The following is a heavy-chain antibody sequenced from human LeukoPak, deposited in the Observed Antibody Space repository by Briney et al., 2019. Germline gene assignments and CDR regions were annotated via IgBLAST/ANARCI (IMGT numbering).Heavy chain of an antibody. CDR2: ISSSSSYI. CDR3: ARVETLWFGELSPSASVYYYYGMDV. J-gene: IGHJ6*02. V-gene: IGHV3-21*01. D-gene: IGHD3-10*01. CDR1: GFTFSSYS. Sequence: PGGSLRLSCAASGFTFSSYSMNWVRQAPGKGLEWVSSISSSSSYIYYADSVKGRFTISRDNAKNSLYLQMNSLRAEDTAVYYCARVETLWFGELSPSASVYYYYGMDVWGQGTTVTVSS.